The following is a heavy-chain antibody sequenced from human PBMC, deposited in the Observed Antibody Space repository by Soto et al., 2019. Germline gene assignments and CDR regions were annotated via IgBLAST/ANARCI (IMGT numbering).Heavy chain of an antibody. CDR2: VYYTGTT. D-gene: IGHD6-13*01. CDR1: GGSISSYF. CDR3: ARDLAAVPRAFDY. V-gene: IGHV4-59*01. J-gene: IGHJ4*02. Sequence: SETLSLTCTVSGGSISSYFYIWVRQPPGKGLEWIGTVYYTGTTDYNPSLKSRVTISVDTSKTQFSLNLRSVTAADTAVYYCARDLAAVPRAFDYWGRGTLVTVSS.